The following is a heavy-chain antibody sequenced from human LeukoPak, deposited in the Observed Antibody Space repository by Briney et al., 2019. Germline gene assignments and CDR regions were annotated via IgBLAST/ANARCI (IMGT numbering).Heavy chain of an antibody. Sequence: SETESLICTVSGSLISNGYDWGSIRQPPGKGLEWIGSISHRGSTFWNPSIRSSISISLTRSKQKISMKVTSVTAADLDVYFCARGAEYYAIWRGYGGYSDYWGQGISVTVSS. CDR2: ISHRGST. CDR1: GSLISNGYD. CDR3: ARGAEYYAIWRGYGGYSDY. V-gene: IGHV4-38-2*02. D-gene: IGHD3-3*01. J-gene: IGHJ4*02.